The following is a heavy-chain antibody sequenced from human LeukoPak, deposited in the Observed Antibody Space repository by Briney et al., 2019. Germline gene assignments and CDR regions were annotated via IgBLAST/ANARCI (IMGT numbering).Heavy chain of an antibody. V-gene: IGHV4-34*01. CDR2: INHSGST. J-gene: IGHJ5*02. CDR1: GGSFSGYY. Sequence: PSETLSLTCAVYGGSFSGYYWSWIRQPPGKGLEWIGEINHSGSTNYNPSLKSRVTISVDTSKNQFSLKLSSVTAADTAVYYCARGRLYYDILTGYYPLFDPWGQGTLVTVSS. D-gene: IGHD3-9*01. CDR3: ARGRLYYDILTGYYPLFDP.